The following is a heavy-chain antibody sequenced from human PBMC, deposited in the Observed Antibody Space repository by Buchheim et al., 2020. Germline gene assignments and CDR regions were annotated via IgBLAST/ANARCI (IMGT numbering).Heavy chain of an antibody. CDR2: IYYSGST. CDR3: ARDRLNPLEGNGMDV. V-gene: IGHV4-31*03. Sequence: QVQLQESGPGLVKPSQTLSLTCTVSGGSISSGGYYWSWIRQHPGKGLEWIGYIYYSGSTYYNPSLQSRVTITVATSKNQFSLKLSSVTAADTAVYYCARDRLNPLEGNGMDVWGQGTT. J-gene: IGHJ6*02. CDR1: GGSISSGGYY. D-gene: IGHD3-3*01.